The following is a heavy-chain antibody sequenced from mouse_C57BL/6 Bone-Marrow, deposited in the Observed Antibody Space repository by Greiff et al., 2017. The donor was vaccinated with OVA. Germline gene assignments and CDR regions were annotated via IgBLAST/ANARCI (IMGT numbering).Heavy chain of an antibody. Sequence: VQLQQPGAELVKPGASVKLSCKASGYTFTSYWMHWVKQRPGQGLEWIGMIHPNSGSTNYNEKFKSKATLTVDKSSSTAYMQLSSLTSEDSAVYYCARRRTGYYFDYWGQGTTLTVSS. D-gene: IGHD4-1*01. CDR3: ARRRTGYYFDY. V-gene: IGHV1-64*01. CDR2: IHPNSGST. CDR1: GYTFTSYW. J-gene: IGHJ2*01.